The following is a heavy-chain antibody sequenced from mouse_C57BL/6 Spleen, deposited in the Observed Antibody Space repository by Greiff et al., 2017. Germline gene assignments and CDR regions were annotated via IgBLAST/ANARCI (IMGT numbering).Heavy chain of an antibody. CDR3: ARGGYDGAY. J-gene: IGHJ3*01. V-gene: IGHV3-6*01. Sequence: VQLKESGPGLVKPSQSLSLTCSVTGYSITSGYYWNWIRQFPGNKLEWMGYISYDGSNNYNPSLKNRISITRDTSKNQFFLKLNSVTTEDTATYYCARGGYDGAYWGQGTLVTVSA. CDR1: GYSITSGYY. CDR2: ISYDGSN. D-gene: IGHD2-2*01.